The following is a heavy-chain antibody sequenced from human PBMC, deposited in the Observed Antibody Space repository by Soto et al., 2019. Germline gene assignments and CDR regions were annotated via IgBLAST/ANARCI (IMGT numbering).Heavy chain of an antibody. CDR1: GFTFSSYW. CDR2: INSDGSST. D-gene: IGHD2-15*01. CDR3: ARDYRAVVVVAATYYYYYYMDV. J-gene: IGHJ6*03. Sequence: GGSLRLSCAASGFTFSSYWMHWVRQAPGKGLVWVSRINSDGSSTSYADSVKGRFTISRDNAKNTLYLQMNSLRAEDTAVYYCARDYRAVVVVAATYYYYYYMDVWGKGTTVTVSS. V-gene: IGHV3-74*01.